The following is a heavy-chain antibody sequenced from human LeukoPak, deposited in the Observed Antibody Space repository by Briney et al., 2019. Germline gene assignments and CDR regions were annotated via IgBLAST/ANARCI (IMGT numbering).Heavy chain of an antibody. CDR2: IYYGGRT. Sequence: SQTLSLTCTVSGDSFSSGGYYWSWIRLHPGKGLEWIACIYYGGRTHYDPSLKSRVIISMDTSNNTFSLRLNSGTAADTAVYYCARGGVSGFNYRFSGTFDLWGQGTMVTVSS. V-gene: IGHV4-31*03. D-gene: IGHD5-18*01. CDR1: GDSFSSGGYY. CDR3: ARGGVSGFNYRFSGTFDL. J-gene: IGHJ3*01.